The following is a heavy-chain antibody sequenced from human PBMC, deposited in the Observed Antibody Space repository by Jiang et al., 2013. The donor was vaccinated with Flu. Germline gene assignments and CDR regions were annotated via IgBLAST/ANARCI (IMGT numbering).Heavy chain of an antibody. V-gene: IGHV3-13*01. CDR3: ARSGAHYYNGVDV. J-gene: IGHJ6*02. D-gene: IGHD3-10*01. Sequence: GSVKGRFTISRENARNSLYLQMNSLRDEDTAVYFCARSGAHYYNGVDVWGQGTTVTVSS.